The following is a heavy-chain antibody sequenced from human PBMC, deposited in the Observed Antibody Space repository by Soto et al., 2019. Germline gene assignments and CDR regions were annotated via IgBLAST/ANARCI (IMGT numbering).Heavy chain of an antibody. J-gene: IGHJ4*02. V-gene: IGHV3-23*01. D-gene: IGHD6-13*01. CDR3: AGAADRTTQGWYFDY. CDR1: GFTFSSYA. Sequence: GGSLRLSCAASGFTFSSYAMSWVRQAPGKGLEWVSAISGSGGSTYYADSVKGRFTISRDNSKNTLYLQMNSLRAEDTAVYYCAGAADRTTQGWYFDYWGQGTLVTVSS. CDR2: ISGSGGST.